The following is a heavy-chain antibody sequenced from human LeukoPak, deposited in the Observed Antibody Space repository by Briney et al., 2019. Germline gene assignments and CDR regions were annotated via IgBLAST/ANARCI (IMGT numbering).Heavy chain of an antibody. V-gene: IGHV4-59*01. CDR1: GGSISSYY. Sequence: SETLSLTCTVSGGSISSYYWSWIRQPPGKGLEWIGYIYYSGSTNYNPSLKSRVTISVDTSKNQFSLKLSSVTAADTAVYYCARVTLPLGVDYWGQGTLVTVSS. J-gene: IGHJ4*02. CDR2: IYYSGST. CDR3: ARVTLPLGVDY. D-gene: IGHD3-10*01.